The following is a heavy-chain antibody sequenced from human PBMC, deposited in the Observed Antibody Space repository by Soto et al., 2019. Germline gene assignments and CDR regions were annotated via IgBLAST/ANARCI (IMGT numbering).Heavy chain of an antibody. D-gene: IGHD6-13*01. V-gene: IGHV3-23*01. CDR3: AKDDGSSWYVDY. J-gene: IGHJ4*02. CDR2: ISGSGVRT. Sequence: GGSLRLSCTASGFSFSSYAMSWVRQAPGKGLEWVSGISGSGVRTYYADSVKGRFTISRDNSKNTLYLQMNSLRAEDTAVHYCAKDDGSSWYVDYWGQGTLVTVSS. CDR1: GFSFSSYA.